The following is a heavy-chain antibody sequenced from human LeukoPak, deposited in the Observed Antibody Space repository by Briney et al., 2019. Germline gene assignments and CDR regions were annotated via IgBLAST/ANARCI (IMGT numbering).Heavy chain of an antibody. CDR1: GGSFSGYY. CDR2: INHSGST. CDR3: ARLRITMVRGVIIAPGDYYYYYMDV. J-gene: IGHJ6*03. V-gene: IGHV4-34*01. Sequence: SETLSLTCAVYGGSFSGYYWSWIRQPPGKGLEWIGEINHSGSTNYNPSLKSRVTTSVDTSKNQFSLKLSSVTAADTAVYYCARLRITMVRGVIIAPGDYYYYYMDVWGKGTTVTVSS. D-gene: IGHD3-10*01.